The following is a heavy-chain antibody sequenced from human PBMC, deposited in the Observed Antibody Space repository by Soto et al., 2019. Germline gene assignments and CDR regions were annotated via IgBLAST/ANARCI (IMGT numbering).Heavy chain of an antibody. V-gene: IGHV4-31*03. CDR2: IYYSGST. D-gene: IGHD3-10*01. Sequence: QVQLQESGPGLVKPSQTLSLTCTVSGGSISSGGYYWSWIRQHPGKGLEWIGYIYYSGSTYYNPALKSRVTISVDTSKNQFSLKLSSVTAADTAVYYCARGRMVRGVGGPHPPFDPWGQGTLVTVSS. CDR3: ARGRMVRGVGGPHPPFDP. CDR1: GGSISSGGYY. J-gene: IGHJ5*02.